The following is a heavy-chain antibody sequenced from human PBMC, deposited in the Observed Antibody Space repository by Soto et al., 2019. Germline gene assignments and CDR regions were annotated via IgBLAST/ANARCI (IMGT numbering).Heavy chain of an antibody. CDR1: GFTFTTAW. J-gene: IGHJ6*03. D-gene: IGHD1-1*01. Sequence: GGSLRLSCAASGFTFTTAWINWVRQAPGKGLEWVGRIKSKTDGGTPDFAAPVRGRFAISRDDSKSMVYLQMNSLRAEDTAVYYCARETERGEGYMDVWGKGTTVTVSS. CDR2: IKSKTDGGTP. V-gene: IGHV3-15*07. CDR3: ARETERGEGYMDV.